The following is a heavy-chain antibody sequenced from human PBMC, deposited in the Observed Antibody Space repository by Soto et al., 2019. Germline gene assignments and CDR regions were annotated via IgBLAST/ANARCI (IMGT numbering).Heavy chain of an antibody. V-gene: IGHV1-2*02. J-gene: IGHJ3*02. D-gene: IGHD3-3*01. CDR3: AKGGGVGVAGSAAFDM. Sequence: QLHLVQSGAVVKKPGASVTVSCSASGYPVTAYYMHWVRQAPGRGLEWMGGINPATGAAKYTQTFQGRVPMTKDPSTSTVFMELSGPNSEAPAGLYWAKGGGVGVAGSAAFDMWGQGTLVTVSS. CDR1: GYPVTAYY. CDR2: INPATGAA.